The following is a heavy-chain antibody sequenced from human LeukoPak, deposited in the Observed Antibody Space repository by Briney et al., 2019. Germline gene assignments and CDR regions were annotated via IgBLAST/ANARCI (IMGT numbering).Heavy chain of an antibody. D-gene: IGHD4-17*01. CDR3: AREFRGDDYGDYDPLYYFDY. CDR2: IIPILGIA. J-gene: IGHJ4*02. CDR1: GGTFSSYA. Sequence: ASVKVSCKASGGTFSSYAISWVRQAPGQGLEWMGRIIPILGIANYAQKFQGRVTITADKSTSTAYMELGSLRSEDTAVYYCAREFRGDDYGDYDPLYYFDYWGQGTLVTVSS. V-gene: IGHV1-69*04.